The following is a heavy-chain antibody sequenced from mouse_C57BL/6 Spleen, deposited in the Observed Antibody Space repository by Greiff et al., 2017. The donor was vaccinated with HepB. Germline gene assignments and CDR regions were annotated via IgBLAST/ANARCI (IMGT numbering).Heavy chain of an antibody. CDR1: GFTFSSYT. J-gene: IGHJ3*01. D-gene: IGHD2-4*01. CDR3: ARRVGYDYDGPWFAY. Sequence: DVKLVESGGGLVKPGGSLKLSCAASGFTFSSYTMSWVRQTPEKRLEWVATISGGGGNTYYPDSVKGRFTISRDNAKNTLYLQMSSLRSEDTALYYCARRVGYDYDGPWFAYWGQGTLVTVSA. V-gene: IGHV5-9*01. CDR2: ISGGGGNT.